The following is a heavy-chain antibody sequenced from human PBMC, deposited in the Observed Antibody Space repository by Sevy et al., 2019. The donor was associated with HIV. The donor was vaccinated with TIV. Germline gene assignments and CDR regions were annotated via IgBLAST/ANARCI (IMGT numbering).Heavy chain of an antibody. CDR1: GFTFSAYA. J-gene: IGHJ6*02. V-gene: IGHV3-30*04. CDR3: ANAYSGSYSHSYLYALDV. CDR2: ISHDGINE. Sequence: GGSLRLSCAASGFTFSAYAMHWVRQAPGKGLDWVALISHDGINEYYADSVKGRFTISRDNSKNTVYLEMNSLRNEDTAIYFCANAYSGSYSHSYLYALDVWGQGTTVTVSS. D-gene: IGHD1-26*01.